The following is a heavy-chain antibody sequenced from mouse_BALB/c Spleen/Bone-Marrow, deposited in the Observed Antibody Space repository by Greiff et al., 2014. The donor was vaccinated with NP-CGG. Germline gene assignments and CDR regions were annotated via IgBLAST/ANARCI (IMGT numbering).Heavy chain of an antibody. V-gene: IGHV1-14*01. J-gene: IGHJ1*01. D-gene: IGHD2-3*01. Sequence: EVQGVESGPELVKPGASVKMSCKASGYTFTSYVMHWVKQKPGQGLEWIGYINPYNDGTKYNEKFKDKAALTSDKSSSTAYMELSSLTSEDSAVYYCARTPIYDGYYWFFDVWGAGTTATVSS. CDR2: INPYNDGT. CDR1: GYTFTSYV. CDR3: ARTPIYDGYYWFFDV.